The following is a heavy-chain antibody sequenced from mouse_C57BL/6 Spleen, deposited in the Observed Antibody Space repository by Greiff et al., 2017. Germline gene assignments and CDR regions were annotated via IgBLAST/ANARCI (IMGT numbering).Heavy chain of an antibody. CDR2: IDPEDGET. Sequence: EVKLVESGAGLVKPGASVKLSCTASGFNIKDYYMHWVKQRTEQGLEWIGRIDPEDGETKYAPKIQGKATITADTSSNTAYLQLSSLTSEDTAVYYCARDDGYPYYFDYWGQGTTLTVSS. J-gene: IGHJ2*01. D-gene: IGHD2-3*01. CDR3: ARDDGYPYYFDY. V-gene: IGHV14-2*01. CDR1: GFNIKDYY.